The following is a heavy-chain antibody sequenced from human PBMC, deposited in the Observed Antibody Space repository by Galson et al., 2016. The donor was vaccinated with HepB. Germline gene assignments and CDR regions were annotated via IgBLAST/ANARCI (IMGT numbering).Heavy chain of an antibody. V-gene: IGHV1-2*02. CDR3: ARSSFGVSNP. CDR1: GYTFTGYY. D-gene: IGHD3-3*01. CDR2: INPNSGGT. J-gene: IGHJ5*02. Sequence: SVKVSCKASGYTFTGYYMHWVRQAPGQGLEWMGWINPNSGGTNYAQKFHGRVSMTRDTSISTAYMELRSLRSDDTAMYYCARSSFGVSNPWGQGTLVTVSS.